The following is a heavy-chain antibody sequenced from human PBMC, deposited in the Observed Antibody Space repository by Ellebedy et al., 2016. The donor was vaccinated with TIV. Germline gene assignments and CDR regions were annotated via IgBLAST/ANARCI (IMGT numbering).Heavy chain of an antibody. CDR1: GYTFTDYY. CDR3: ARDRDAYMASYYYYGMDV. V-gene: IGHV1-2*02. J-gene: IGHJ6*02. Sequence: AASVKVSCKASGYTFTDYYMHWVRQAPGQGLEWVGWINSHSGVTRNAQKFQGRVTMTRDTSINTAYLELTWLRSDDTAVYFCARDRDAYMASYYYYGMDVWGQGTTVTVSS. CDR2: INSHSGVT. D-gene: IGHD2-21*01.